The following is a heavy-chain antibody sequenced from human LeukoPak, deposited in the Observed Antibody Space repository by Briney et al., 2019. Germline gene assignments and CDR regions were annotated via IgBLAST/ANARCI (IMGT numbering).Heavy chain of an antibody. V-gene: IGHV3-30*02. CDR1: GFAFSNYG. J-gene: IGHJ4*02. CDR3: AKPGGRVGESLNGIDY. D-gene: IGHD3-10*01. Sequence: GGSLRLSCAASGFAFSNYGLHWVRQAPGKGLEWVAFIQYDGSNKFHTDPVKGRFTISRDNSKNTLFLQMNSLRAEDTAVYYCAKPGGRVGESLNGIDYWGQGTLVTVS. CDR2: IQYDGSNK.